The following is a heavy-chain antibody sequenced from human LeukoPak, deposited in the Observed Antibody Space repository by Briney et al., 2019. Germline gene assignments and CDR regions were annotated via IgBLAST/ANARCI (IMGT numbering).Heavy chain of an antibody. Sequence: ASVKVSCKASGYTFTSYDINWVRQATGQGLEWMGWMNPNSGNTGYAQKFQGRVTITRNTSISTAYMELSSLRSEDTAVYYCALLVGATTHYYMDVWGKGTAVTVSS. CDR2: MNPNSGNT. J-gene: IGHJ6*03. CDR1: GYTFTSYD. D-gene: IGHD1-26*01. CDR3: ALLVGATTHYYMDV. V-gene: IGHV1-8*03.